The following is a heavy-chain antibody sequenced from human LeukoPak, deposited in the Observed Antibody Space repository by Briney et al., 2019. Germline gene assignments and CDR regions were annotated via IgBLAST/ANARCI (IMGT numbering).Heavy chain of an antibody. V-gene: IGHV3-7*04. J-gene: IGHJ4*02. CDR1: GFTFSRYC. D-gene: IGHD3-22*01. CDR2: IKEDGSEK. CDR3: ARVYHFENGGYYRRFDF. Sequence: PGGSLRLSCAASGFTFSRYCMSWVRQTPGKGLEWVAAIKEDGSEKYYVDSVKGRFTISRDNAQNSLYLQMSSLRAEDTALYYCARVYHFENGGYYRRFDFWGQGTLVIASS.